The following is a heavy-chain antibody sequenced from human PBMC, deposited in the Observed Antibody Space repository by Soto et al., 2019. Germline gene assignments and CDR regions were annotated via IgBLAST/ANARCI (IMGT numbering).Heavy chain of an antibody. CDR3: ASWLEREHAYDI. V-gene: IGHV3-53*01. D-gene: IGHD1-1*01. CDR2: LYGVHVT. J-gene: IGHJ3*02. CDR1: GLTVRDNEY. Sequence: GGSLRLSCAALGLTVRDNEYSAWLLPAPGKGLEAFPALYGVHVTYYADSAKGRFTISRDNSNNIIYLQMNSLGPDDTAVYYCASWLEREHAYDIWGLGTMVTVSS.